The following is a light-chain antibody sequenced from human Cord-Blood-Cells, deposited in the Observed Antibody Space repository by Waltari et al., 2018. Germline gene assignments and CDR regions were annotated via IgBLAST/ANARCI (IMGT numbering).Light chain of an antibody. CDR1: SPNIGSNT. J-gene: IGLJ3*02. CDR3: AAWDDSLNGWV. CDR2: SNK. V-gene: IGLV1-44*01. Sequence: SVLTQPPSASGTPGHRGTISCSARSPNIGSNTLNWYQQPPGTAPKLLIYSNKQRPSGVPDRFSGSKSGTSASLAISGLQSEDEADYYCAAWDDSLNGWVFGGGTKLTVL.